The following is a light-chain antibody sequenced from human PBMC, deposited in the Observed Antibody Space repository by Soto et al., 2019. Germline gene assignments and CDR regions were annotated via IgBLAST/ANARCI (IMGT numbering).Light chain of an antibody. V-gene: IGLV2-14*01. CDR1: SSDVGGYNY. Sequence: SALTQPASVSGSPGQSITISCTGTSSDVGGYNYVSWYQQHPGKAPKLMIYDVSNRPSGVSNRFSGSKSGNTAFLTISGLQAEDEADYYCSSYTSSRTLLYVFGTGTKVTVL. CDR3: SSYTSSRTLLYV. CDR2: DVS. J-gene: IGLJ1*01.